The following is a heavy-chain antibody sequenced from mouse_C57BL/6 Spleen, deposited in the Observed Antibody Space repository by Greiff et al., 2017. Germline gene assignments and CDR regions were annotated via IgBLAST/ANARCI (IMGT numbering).Heavy chain of an antibody. Sequence: DVQLVESGGDLVKPGGSLKLSCAASGFTFSSYGMSWVRQTPDKRLEWVATISSGGSYTYYPDSVKGRFTISRDNAKNTLYLQMSSLKSEDTAMYYCARGEVITTVVEGFDYWGQGTTLTVSS. CDR3: ARGEVITTVVEGFDY. V-gene: IGHV5-6*01. J-gene: IGHJ2*01. D-gene: IGHD1-1*01. CDR2: ISSGGSYT. CDR1: GFTFSSYG.